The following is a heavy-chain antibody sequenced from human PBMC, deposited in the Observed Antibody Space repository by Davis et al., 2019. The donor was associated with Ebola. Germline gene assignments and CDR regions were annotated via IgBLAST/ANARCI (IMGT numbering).Heavy chain of an antibody. CDR2: IYYSGST. CDR3: ARELPRDSGMDV. D-gene: IGHD2-21*01. V-gene: IGHV4-4*08. CDR1: GGSISSYY. Sequence: PSETLSLTCTVSGGSISSYYWSWIRQPPGKGLEWIGYIYYSGSTNYNPSLKSRVTISVDTSKNQFSLKLSSVTAADTAVYYCARELPRDSGMDVWGQGTTVTVSS. J-gene: IGHJ6*02.